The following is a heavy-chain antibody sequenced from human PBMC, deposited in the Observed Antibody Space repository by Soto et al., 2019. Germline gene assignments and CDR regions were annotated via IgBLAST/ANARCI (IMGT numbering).Heavy chain of an antibody. D-gene: IGHD3-22*01. CDR3: ARVTPGNNLYYFSGLDV. Sequence: PGGSLRLSCVASGFNFGTYAIHWVRQAPGKGLQWVALIAYDGINTYYADSVKGRFTISRDNSNNTLPLQMNSLRPEDTGVYFCARVTPGNNLYYFSGLDVWGQGTSVTVSS. J-gene: IGHJ6*02. CDR1: GFNFGTYA. CDR2: IAYDGINT. V-gene: IGHV3-30-3*01.